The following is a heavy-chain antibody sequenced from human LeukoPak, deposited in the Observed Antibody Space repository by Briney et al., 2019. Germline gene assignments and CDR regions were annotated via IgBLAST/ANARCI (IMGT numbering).Heavy chain of an antibody. CDR2: INPNSGGT. V-gene: IGHV1-2*02. J-gene: IGHJ4*02. CDR1: GYTFTGYY. CDR3: ARDDVLLWFGESH. D-gene: IGHD3-10*01. Sequence: ASVKVSCKASGYTFTGYYMHWVRQAPGQGLEWMGWINPNSGGTNYAQKFQGRVTMTRDTSISTAFMELSRLRSDDTAVYYCARDDVLLWFGESHWGQGTLVTVS.